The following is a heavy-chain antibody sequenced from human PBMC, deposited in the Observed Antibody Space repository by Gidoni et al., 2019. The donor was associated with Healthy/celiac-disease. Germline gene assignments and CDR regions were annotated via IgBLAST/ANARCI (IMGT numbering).Heavy chain of an antibody. CDR1: GFPFSSYS. CDR2: ISSSSSYI. V-gene: IGHV3-21*01. CDR3: ARGLNYDSSGYYY. Sequence: EVQLVESGGGLVKPGGSLRLSCAASGFPFSSYSMNWVRPAPGKGLEWVSSISSSSSYISYADSVKGRFTISRDNAKNSLYLQMNSLRAEDTAVYYCARGLNYDSSGYYYWGQGTLVTVSS. J-gene: IGHJ4*02. D-gene: IGHD3-22*01.